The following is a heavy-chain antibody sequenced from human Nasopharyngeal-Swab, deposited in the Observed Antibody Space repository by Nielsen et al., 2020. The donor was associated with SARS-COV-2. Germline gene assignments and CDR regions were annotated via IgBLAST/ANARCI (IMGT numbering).Heavy chain of an antibody. CDR2: IYPGDSDT. D-gene: IGHD5-24*01. Sequence: GESLKISCKGSGYSFGSYWIVWVRQMPGRGLEWMGIIYPGDSDTTYSPSFEGHVTISADKSINSAFLQWSSLRAADSAIYYCAKVEDGFFDYWGQGTLVTVSS. V-gene: IGHV5-51*01. J-gene: IGHJ4*02. CDR3: AKVEDGFFDY. CDR1: GYSFGSYW.